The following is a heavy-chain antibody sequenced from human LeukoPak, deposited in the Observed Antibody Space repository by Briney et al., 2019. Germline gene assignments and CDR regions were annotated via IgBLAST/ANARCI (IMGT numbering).Heavy chain of an antibody. J-gene: IGHJ6*02. CDR1: GFTFSSYG. Sequence: GGSLRLSCAASGFTFSSYGMHWVRQAPGKGLEWVAVISYDGSNKYYADSVKGRFTISRDNSKNTLYLQMNSLRAEDTAVYYCARDPVGFGELHYGMDVWGQGTTVTVSS. CDR2: ISYDGSNK. CDR3: ARDPVGFGELHYGMDV. V-gene: IGHV3-30*03. D-gene: IGHD3-10*01.